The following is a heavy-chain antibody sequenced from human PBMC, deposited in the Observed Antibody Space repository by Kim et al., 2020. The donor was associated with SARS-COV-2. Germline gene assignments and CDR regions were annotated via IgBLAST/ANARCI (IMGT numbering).Heavy chain of an antibody. D-gene: IGHD6-19*01. Sequence: SGPTLVNPTQTLTLTCTFSGFSLSTSGVGVGWIRQPPGKALEWLALIYWDDDKRYSPSLKSRLTITKDTSKNQVVLTMTNMDPVDTATYYCAHRLRGWYVFDYWGQGTLVTVSS. CDR1: GFSLSTSGVG. CDR2: IYWDDDK. CDR3: AHRLRGWYVFDY. J-gene: IGHJ4*02. V-gene: IGHV2-5*02.